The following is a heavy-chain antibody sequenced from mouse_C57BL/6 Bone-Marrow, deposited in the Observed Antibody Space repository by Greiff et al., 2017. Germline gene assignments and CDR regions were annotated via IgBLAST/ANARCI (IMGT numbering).Heavy chain of an antibody. CDR1: GFTFSDYG. CDR3: ARPNYYYGRGGAMDY. Sequence: DVHLVESGGGLVQPGGSLKLSCAASGFTFSDYGMAWVRQAPRKGPEWVAFISNLAYSIYYADTVTGRFTISRENAKNTLYLEMSSLRSEDTAMYYCARPNYYYGRGGAMDYWGQGTSVTVSS. CDR2: ISNLAYSI. D-gene: IGHD1-1*01. V-gene: IGHV5-15*01. J-gene: IGHJ4*01.